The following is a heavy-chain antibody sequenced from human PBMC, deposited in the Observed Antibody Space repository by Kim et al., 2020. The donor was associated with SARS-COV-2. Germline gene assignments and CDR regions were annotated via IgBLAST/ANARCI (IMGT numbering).Heavy chain of an antibody. CDR2: ISWNSGSI. Sequence: GGSLRLSCAASGFTFDDYAMHWVRQAPGKGLEWVSGISWNSGSIGYADSVKGRFTISRDNAKNSLYLQMNSLRAEDTALYYCAKDVGTYGAFDIWGQGT. V-gene: IGHV3-9*01. CDR1: GFTFDDYA. D-gene: IGHD4-17*01. CDR3: AKDVGTYGAFDI. J-gene: IGHJ3*02.